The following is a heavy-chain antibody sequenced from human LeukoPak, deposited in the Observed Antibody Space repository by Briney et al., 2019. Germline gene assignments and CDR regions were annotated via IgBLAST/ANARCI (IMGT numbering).Heavy chain of an antibody. J-gene: IGHJ4*02. D-gene: IGHD3-3*01. Sequence: PSETLSLTCTVSGGSISSGGYYWSWIRQHPGKGLEWIGYIYYSGSTYYNPSLKSRVTISVDTSKNQFSLKLSSVTAADTAVFYCARAVGYYDFCSGYYTDFDYWGQGTLVTVSS. CDR2: IYYSGST. CDR3: ARAVGYYDFCSGYYTDFDY. V-gene: IGHV4-31*03. CDR1: GGSISSGGYY.